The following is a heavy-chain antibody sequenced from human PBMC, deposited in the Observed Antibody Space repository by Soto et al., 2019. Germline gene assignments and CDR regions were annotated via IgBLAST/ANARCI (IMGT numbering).Heavy chain of an antibody. CDR3: ARVRRHYYGSGSYYNAYYGMDV. CDR1: GYTFTGYY. CDR2: INPNSGGT. J-gene: IGHJ6*02. D-gene: IGHD3-10*01. V-gene: IGHV1-2*02. Sequence: SVKVSCKASGYTFTGYYMHWVRQAPGQGLEWMGWINPNSGGTNYAQKFQGRVTMTRDTSISTAYMELSRLRSDDTAVYYCARVRRHYYGSGSYYNAYYGMDVWGQGTTVTVSS.